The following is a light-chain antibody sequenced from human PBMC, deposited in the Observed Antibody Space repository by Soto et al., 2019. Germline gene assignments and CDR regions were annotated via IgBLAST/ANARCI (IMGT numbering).Light chain of an antibody. CDR3: QQYNNWPWT. CDR1: QSVISN. V-gene: IGKV3-15*01. Sequence: EMVITQSPVTLSVSPVKSATLSCRASQSVISNLAWYQQKHGQAPRLLIYGASTGATGIPARFSGSGYGTEFNLTISSLQSEDFAVYYCQQYNNWPWTFGQGTKVDIK. J-gene: IGKJ1*01. CDR2: GAS.